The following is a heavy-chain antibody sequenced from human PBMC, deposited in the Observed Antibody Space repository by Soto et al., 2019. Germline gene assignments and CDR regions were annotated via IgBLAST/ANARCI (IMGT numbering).Heavy chain of an antibody. D-gene: IGHD6-13*01. CDR1: GGTFSSYA. CDR3: ARARMGNYYYFGMDV. V-gene: IGHV1-69*13. CDR2: IIPIVGTT. Sequence: ASVKVSCKASGGTFSSYAISWVRQAPGQGLEWMGGIIPIVGTTNYAQKFQGRVTVTADASTSTAYMELSSLRSEDTAVYYCARARMGNYYYFGMDVWGQGTTVTVSS. J-gene: IGHJ6*02.